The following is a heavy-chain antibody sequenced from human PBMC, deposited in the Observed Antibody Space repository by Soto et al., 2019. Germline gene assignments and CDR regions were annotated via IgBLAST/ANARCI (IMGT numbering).Heavy chain of an antibody. V-gene: IGHV4-4*02. CDR3: ARGFSYRWVY. D-gene: IGHD3-16*02. CDR2: VHHSGTT. J-gene: IGHJ4*02. Sequence: VQLVESGPGLVKPSGTLSLTCGVSGGSINTDYWWSWVRQAPGKALEWIGEVHHSGTTNYIQSLKTRITMSVDKSGNQVSLDLTSVAAADTAVYFCARGFSYRWVYWGQGILVTVSS. CDR1: GGSINTDYW.